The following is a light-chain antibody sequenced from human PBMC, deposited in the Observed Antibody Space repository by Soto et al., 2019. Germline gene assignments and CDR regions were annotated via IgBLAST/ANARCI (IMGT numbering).Light chain of an antibody. CDR3: HYYGPSPLA. V-gene: IGKV3-20*01. Sequence: EIVLTQSPGTLSLSPGQRATLSCRASQSVSSNYLAWYQQKPGQAPRLLIYGASRRATGIPDRFSASGSGTDFTLTISRLESADFAVFYCHYYGPSPLAFGQGTKVEIK. CDR1: QSVSSNY. CDR2: GAS. J-gene: IGKJ1*01.